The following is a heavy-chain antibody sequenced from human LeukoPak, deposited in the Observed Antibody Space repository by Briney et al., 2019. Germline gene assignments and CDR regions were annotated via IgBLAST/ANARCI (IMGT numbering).Heavy chain of an antibody. CDR1: GYTFTGYY. J-gene: IGHJ4*02. CDR2: INPDSGGT. Sequence: ASVTVSCKASGYTFTGYYMHWVRQAPGQGLEWMGWINPDSGGTNSAQKFQGRVTVTRDSSISTAYMELSRLTSDDTAVYYCARMAMEGGYYFDYWGQGTLVAVSS. V-gene: IGHV1-2*02. CDR3: ARMAMEGGYYFDY. D-gene: IGHD1-26*01.